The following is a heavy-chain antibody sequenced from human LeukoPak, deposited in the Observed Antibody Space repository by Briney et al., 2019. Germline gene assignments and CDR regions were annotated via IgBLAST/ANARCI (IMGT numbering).Heavy chain of an antibody. J-gene: IGHJ5*02. CDR1: GGTFSSYA. Sequence: SVKVSCKASGGTFSSYAISWVRQAPGQGLEWMGGIIPIFGTANYAQKFQGRVTITADKSTSTAYMELSSLRSEDTAVYYCARDSSGYYQHRVWFDPWGQGTLVTVSS. V-gene: IGHV1-69*06. CDR2: IIPIFGTA. CDR3: ARDSSGYYQHRVWFDP. D-gene: IGHD3-22*01.